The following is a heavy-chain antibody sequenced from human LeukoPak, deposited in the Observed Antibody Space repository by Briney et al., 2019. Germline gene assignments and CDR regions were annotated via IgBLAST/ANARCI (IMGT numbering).Heavy chain of an antibody. D-gene: IGHD6-19*01. V-gene: IGHV5-51*01. CDR3: ARIGMTGTSLVPDTYNWFEP. J-gene: IGHJ5*02. CDR1: GYSFGSYW. CDR2: IHPGDSDT. Sequence: GESLKISCKGSGYSFGSYWIGWVRQMPGKGLEWMGIIHPGDSDTRYSPSFQGQVTISADRSITTAYLQWSSLKASDTAIYYCARIGMTGTSLVPDTYNWFEPWGQGTLVTVSS.